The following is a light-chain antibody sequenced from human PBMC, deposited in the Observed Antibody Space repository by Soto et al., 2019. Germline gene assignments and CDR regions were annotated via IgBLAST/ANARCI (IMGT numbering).Light chain of an antibody. CDR3: KQYDNLPPWT. J-gene: IGKJ1*01. V-gene: IGKV1-33*01. CDR1: QDISNY. Sequence: DIQMTQSPSSLSASVGDRVTITCQASQDISNYLNWYQQKPAKAPKLLIYDASNLETGVPSRFRGSGSGTDFTFTISCLQSEDIGKYYWKQYDNLPPWTFGQGTKLEIK. CDR2: DAS.